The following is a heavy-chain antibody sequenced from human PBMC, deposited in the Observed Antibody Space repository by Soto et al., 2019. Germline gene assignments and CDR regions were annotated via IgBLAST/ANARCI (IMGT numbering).Heavy chain of an antibody. Sequence: PSETLSITCTVSGGSMRNYFWTWIRQPPGKGLEWIGYIHYSGTTSFFPSYNPSLRSRVTISEDTSKNQFSLKLLSLTTADTAVYFCAAGEASSRNLAPYYLDFWGQGTLVTVSS. CDR1: GGSMRNYF. V-gene: IGHV4-59*01. D-gene: IGHD6-13*01. J-gene: IGHJ4*02. CDR3: AAGEASSRNLAPYYLDF. CDR2: IHYSGTT.